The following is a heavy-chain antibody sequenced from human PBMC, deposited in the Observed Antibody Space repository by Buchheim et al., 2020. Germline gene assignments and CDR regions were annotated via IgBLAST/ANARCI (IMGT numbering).Heavy chain of an antibody. CDR3: ARSWRHYDSIDAFDI. CDR1: GGSISSGGYY. Sequence: QVQLQESGPGLVKPSQPLSLTCTVSGGSISSGGYYWSWIRQHPGKGLEWIGYIYYSGSTSYHPSLKSRVTISVDTPKNQFSLKLSSVTAADTAVYYCARSWRHYDSIDAFDIWGQGT. D-gene: IGHD3-22*01. V-gene: IGHV4-31*03. CDR2: IYYSGST. J-gene: IGHJ3*02.